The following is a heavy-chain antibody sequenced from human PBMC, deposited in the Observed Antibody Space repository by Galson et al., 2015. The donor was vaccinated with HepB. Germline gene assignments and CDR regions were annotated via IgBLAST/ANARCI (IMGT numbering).Heavy chain of an antibody. CDR1: GYTFNSYY. CDR2: INPSGVRT. Sequence: SVKVSCKAGGYTFNSYYVHWVRQAPGQGLEWMGMINPSGVRTSYAQKFQGRVSMTTDTSTSTAFMELSILRSEDTAVYFCTRAREYHCKNGICVDRGGNSYYDYWGQGTLIIVSS. J-gene: IGHJ4*02. V-gene: IGHV1-46*02. D-gene: IGHD2-8*01. CDR3: TRAREYHCKNGICVDRGGNSYYDY.